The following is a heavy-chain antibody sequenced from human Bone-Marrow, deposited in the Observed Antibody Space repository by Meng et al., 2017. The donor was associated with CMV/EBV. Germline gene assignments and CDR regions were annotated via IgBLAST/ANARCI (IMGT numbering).Heavy chain of an antibody. D-gene: IGHD6-6*01. V-gene: IGHV1-46*01. CDR3: ARDKYSNSYDR. CDR1: GYTFTSYY. Sequence: ASVKVSCKASGYTFTSYYMHWVRQAPGQGIEGMGVINPSGGSTSDEQKFQGRVTMTRDTSTSTVFMELTSLPAEDTAVYYCARDKYSNSYDRWGQGSLGTVSS. J-gene: IGHJ4*02. CDR2: INPSGGST.